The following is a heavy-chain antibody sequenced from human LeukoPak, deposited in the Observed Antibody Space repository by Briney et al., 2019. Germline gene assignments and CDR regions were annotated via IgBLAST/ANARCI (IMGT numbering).Heavy chain of an antibody. D-gene: IGHD3-3*02. V-gene: IGHV3-21*04. J-gene: IGHJ4*02. CDR1: AFTFANYP. Sequence: PGGSLRLSCAASAFTFANYPMNWVRQAPGKGLEWLSSITSSSSYIYYADSVKGRFTISRDKSKNTLYLQMNSLRVEDTAVYYCAKGQISRSDRFDYWGQGTLVTVSS. CDR2: ITSSSSYI. CDR3: AKGQISRSDRFDY.